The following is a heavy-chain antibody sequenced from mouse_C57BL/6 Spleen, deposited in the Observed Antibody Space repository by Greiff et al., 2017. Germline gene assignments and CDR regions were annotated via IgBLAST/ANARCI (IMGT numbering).Heavy chain of an antibody. CDR3: AMVDYYGSSYVVDY. Sequence: QVQLQQPGAELVKPGASVKLSCKASGYTFTSYWMHWVKQRPGQGLEWIGMIHPNSGSTNYNEKFKSKATLTVDKSSSTAYMQLSSLTSADSAVYYCAMVDYYGSSYVVDYWGQGTTLTVSS. CDR1: GYTFTSYW. D-gene: IGHD1-1*01. J-gene: IGHJ2*01. CDR2: IHPNSGST. V-gene: IGHV1-64*01.